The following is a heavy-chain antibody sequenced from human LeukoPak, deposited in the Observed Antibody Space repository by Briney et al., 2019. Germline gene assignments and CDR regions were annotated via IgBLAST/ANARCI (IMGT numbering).Heavy chain of an antibody. CDR2: KSKTDGATT. J-gene: IGHJ4*02. CDR3: TTDLEWEPY. D-gene: IGHD1-26*01. V-gene: IGHV3-15*01. Sequence: KSKTDGATTDYAAPVKGRFTISRDDSKNTLYLQMNSLKTEDTAVYYCTTDLEWEPYWGQGTLVAVSS.